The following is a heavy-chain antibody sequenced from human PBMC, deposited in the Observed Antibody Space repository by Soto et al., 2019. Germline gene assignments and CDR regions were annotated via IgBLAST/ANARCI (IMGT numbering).Heavy chain of an antibody. V-gene: IGHV1-46*01. J-gene: IGHJ6*02. D-gene: IGHD4-4*01. CDR1: GYTFSNYY. CDR3: ARGSHSNIYYGMEV. CDR2: VNPSGGST. Sequence: QVHLVQSGAEVKKPGASVTLSCKTSGYTFSNYYIHWVRQAPGQGPEWMGMVNPSGGSTTYARNFQSSATMISDTPTTTAFMELRSLRSEDTGVYYCARGSHSNIYYGMEVWGQGTTVSVSS.